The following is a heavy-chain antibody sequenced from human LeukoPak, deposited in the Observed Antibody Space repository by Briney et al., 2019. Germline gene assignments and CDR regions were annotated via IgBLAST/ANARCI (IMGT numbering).Heavy chain of an antibody. CDR3: ATYYYGSDVYFQH. CDR2: ISGGSGTI. V-gene: IGHV3-48*02. D-gene: IGHD3-10*01. CDR1: GFTFRSYS. Sequence: GGSLRLSCAASGFTFRSYSMNWVRQAPGQGLEWVSYISGGSGTIYYADSVKGRFTISRDNAKNSLYLEMNSLRDEDTAVYYCATYYYGSDVYFQHWGQGTLVTVSS. J-gene: IGHJ1*01.